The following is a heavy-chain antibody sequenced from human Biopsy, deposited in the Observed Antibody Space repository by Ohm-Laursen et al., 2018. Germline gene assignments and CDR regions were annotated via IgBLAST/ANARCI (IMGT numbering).Heavy chain of an antibody. CDR1: GFSFSDYS. V-gene: IGHV3-33*06. Sequence: SLRLSCAASGFSFSDYSMHWVRQAPGRGLEWVAVIWYDGTNKYYAESVEGRFTISRDNSKNMVYLQMGSLTVEDTAVYYCAKVHDSGYYYYSMDVWGQGTTVTVSS. CDR3: AKVHDSGYYYYSMDV. CDR2: IWYDGTNK. D-gene: IGHD3-16*01. J-gene: IGHJ6*02.